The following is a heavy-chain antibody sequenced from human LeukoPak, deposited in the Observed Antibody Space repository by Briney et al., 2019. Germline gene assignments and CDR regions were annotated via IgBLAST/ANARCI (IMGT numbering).Heavy chain of an antibody. J-gene: IGHJ5*02. CDR3: ARGDGYNINA. CDR2: IYYSGST. D-gene: IGHD5-24*01. Sequence: SETLSLTCTVSGGSISSGDYYWSWIRQPPGKGLEWIGYIYYSGSTNYNPSLKSRVTISVDTSKNQFSLKLSSVTAADTAVYYCARGDGYNINAWGQGTLVTVSS. V-gene: IGHV4-61*08. CDR1: GGSISSGDYY.